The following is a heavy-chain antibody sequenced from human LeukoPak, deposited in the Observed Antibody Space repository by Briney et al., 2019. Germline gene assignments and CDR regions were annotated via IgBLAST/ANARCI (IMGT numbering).Heavy chain of an antibody. D-gene: IGHD3-3*01. V-gene: IGHV4-39*01. CDR2: IYYSGKA. CDR1: GGSLGDTTYF. J-gene: IGHJ5*01. CDR3: VRHDGRGGSTMGAFDS. Sequence: SETLSLTCTVSGGSLGDTTYFWGWIRQPPGRGLEWIANIYYSGKAYYSPSLNSRVTISVVTSKDQFILQLNSVTAADTAVYYCVRHDGRGGSTMGAFDSWGQGSLVTVSS.